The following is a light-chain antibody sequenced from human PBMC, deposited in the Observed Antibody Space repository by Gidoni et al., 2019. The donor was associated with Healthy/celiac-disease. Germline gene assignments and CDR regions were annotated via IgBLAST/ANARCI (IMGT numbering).Light chain of an antibody. V-gene: IGKV1-33*01. J-gene: IGKJ3*01. Sequence: DIQMTQSPSSLSASVGDRVTITCQASQDISNYLNWYQQKPGKAPKHLIYDASNLETGVPSRFSGSGSGTDFTFTISSLQPEDIATYYCQQYDNLLFTFGPGTKVEIK. CDR1: QDISNY. CDR2: DAS. CDR3: QQYDNLLFT.